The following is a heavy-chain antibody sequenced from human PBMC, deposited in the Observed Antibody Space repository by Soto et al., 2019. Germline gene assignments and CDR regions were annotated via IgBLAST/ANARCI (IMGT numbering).Heavy chain of an antibody. CDR3: ARIPYDNSGTIFDY. CDR1: GITVSSYY. D-gene: IGHD3-22*01. Sequence: EVQLVASGGGLIQPGGSLRLSCAVSGITVSSYYMSWVRQAAGKGLEWVSVIYAGTITYYADSVKGRFTIYRDNSKNTLNLEMNSLRVEDTAVYYCARIPYDNSGTIFDYWGQGTLVTVSS. V-gene: IGHV3-53*01. J-gene: IGHJ4*02. CDR2: IYAGTIT.